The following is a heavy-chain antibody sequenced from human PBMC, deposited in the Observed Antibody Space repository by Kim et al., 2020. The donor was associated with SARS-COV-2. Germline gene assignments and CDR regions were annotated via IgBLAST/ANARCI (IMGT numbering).Heavy chain of an antibody. Sequence: SETLSLTCTVSGGSISSSSYYWGWIRQPPGKGLEWIGSIYYSGSTYYNPSLKSRVTISVDTSKNQFSLKLSSVTAADTAVYYCARHIKGITIFGVVTDWCDAWGQGTLVTVSS. J-gene: IGHJ5*02. D-gene: IGHD3-3*01. V-gene: IGHV4-39*01. CDR1: GGSISSSSYY. CDR3: ARHIKGITIFGVVTDWCDA. CDR2: IYYSGST.